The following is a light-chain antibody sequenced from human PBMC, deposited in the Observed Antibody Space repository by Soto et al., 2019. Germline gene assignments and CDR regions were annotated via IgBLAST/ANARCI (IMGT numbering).Light chain of an antibody. J-gene: IGLJ2*01. CDR2: SSN. Sequence: QLVLTQPPSASGTPGQRVTISCSGSSSNIGSNSVNWCQQLPGTAPKLLMYSSNQRPSGVPDRFSGSKSGTSASLAISGLQSEDEADYYCAAWDDSLNGVVFGGGTKVTVL. CDR3: AAWDDSLNGVV. V-gene: IGLV1-44*01. CDR1: SSNIGSNS.